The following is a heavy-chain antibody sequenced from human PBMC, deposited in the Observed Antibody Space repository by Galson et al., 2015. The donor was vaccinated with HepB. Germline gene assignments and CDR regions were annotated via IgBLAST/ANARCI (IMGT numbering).Heavy chain of an antibody. Sequence: SLRLSCAASGFIFSSHAMSWVRQAPGKGLEWVSSISGSGGDTYYGDSVKGRFTISRDNSKKTVYLQMNRLTAEDTAVYYCAKWAWVSLDPYGDLNWFDPWGQGTLVTVSS. CDR3: AKWAWVSLDPYGDLNWFDP. CDR2: ISGSGGDT. CDR1: GFIFSSHA. D-gene: IGHD4-17*01. V-gene: IGHV3-23*01. J-gene: IGHJ5*02.